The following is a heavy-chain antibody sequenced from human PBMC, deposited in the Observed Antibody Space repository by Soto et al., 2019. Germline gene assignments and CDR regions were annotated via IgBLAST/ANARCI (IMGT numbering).Heavy chain of an antibody. Sequence: PSETLSLTCAVYGGSFSGYYWSWIRQPPGKGLEWIGEINHSGSTNYNPSLKSRVTISVDTSKNQFSLKLSSVTAADTAVYYCATDGSGRQYYYYYYGMDVWGQGTTVTVSS. CDR2: INHSGST. D-gene: IGHD3-10*01. J-gene: IGHJ6*02. CDR3: ATDGSGRQYYYYYYGMDV. V-gene: IGHV4-34*01. CDR1: GGSFSGYY.